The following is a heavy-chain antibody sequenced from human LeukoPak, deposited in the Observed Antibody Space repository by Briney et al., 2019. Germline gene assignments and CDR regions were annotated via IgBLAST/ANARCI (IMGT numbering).Heavy chain of an antibody. V-gene: IGHV4-34*01. D-gene: IGHD3-22*01. CDR2: INHSGST. CDR1: GGSFSGYY. J-gene: IGHJ4*02. CDR3: AASEGNYYDSSGYYSVPIDY. Sequence: SETLSLTCAVYGGSFSGYYWSWIRQPPGKGLEWIGEINHSGSTNYNPSLKSRVTISVGTSKNQFSLKLSSVTAADTAVYYCAASEGNYYDSSGYYSVPIDYWGQGTLVTVSS.